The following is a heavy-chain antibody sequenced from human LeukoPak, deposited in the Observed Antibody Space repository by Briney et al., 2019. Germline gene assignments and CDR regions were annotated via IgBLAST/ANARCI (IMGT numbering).Heavy chain of an antibody. V-gene: IGHV3-66*01. J-gene: IGHJ4*02. D-gene: IGHD4-17*01. CDR2: IYSGGST. Sequence: GGSLRLSCAASGFTVSSNYMSWVRQAPGKGLEWVSVIYSGGSTYYADSVKGRFTISRDNSKNTLYLQMNSLRAEDTAVYYCARAGDYGDGYFDYWGQGTLVTVSS. CDR3: ARAGDYGDGYFDY. CDR1: GFTVSSNY.